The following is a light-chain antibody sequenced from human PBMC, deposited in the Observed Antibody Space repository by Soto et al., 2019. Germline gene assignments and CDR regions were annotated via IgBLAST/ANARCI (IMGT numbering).Light chain of an antibody. V-gene: IGKV3-20*01. CDR1: QSVRSNF. Sequence: EIVLTQSPGTLSLSPGERATLSCRASQSVRSNFLAWYRQKPGQAPRLLIYGASTRATGIPDRFSGSGSGTDFTLTISRLEPEDFAVYYCQQYGTSPLYTFGQGTRLETK. CDR2: GAS. J-gene: IGKJ5*01. CDR3: QQYGTSPLYT.